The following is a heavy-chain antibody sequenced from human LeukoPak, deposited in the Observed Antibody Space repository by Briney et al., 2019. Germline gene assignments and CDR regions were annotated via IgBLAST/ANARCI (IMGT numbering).Heavy chain of an antibody. V-gene: IGHV3-23*01. CDR3: AKGGQSYSSGWTYFDY. J-gene: IGHJ4*02. D-gene: IGHD6-19*01. CDR2: ISGSGGST. Sequence: GGSLRLSCAASGFTFSSCAMSWVRQAPGKGLEWVSPISGSGGSTYYADSVKGRFTISRDNSKNTLYQQMNSLRAEDTAVYYCAKGGQSYSSGWTYFDYWGQGTLVTVSS. CDR1: GFTFSSCA.